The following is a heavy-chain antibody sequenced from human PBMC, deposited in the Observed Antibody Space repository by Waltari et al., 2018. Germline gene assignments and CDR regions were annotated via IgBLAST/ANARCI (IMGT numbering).Heavy chain of an antibody. V-gene: IGHV1-24*01. CDR1: GYTLTELS. CDR2: LDPEDGET. J-gene: IGHJ3*02. Sequence: QVQLVQSGAEVKKPGASVKVSCKVSGYTLTELSMHWVRQAPGKGLEWMGGLDPEDGETIYAQKFQGRVTMTEDTSTDTAYRELSSLRSEDTAVYYCATHPWGYSSSLRAFDIWGQGTMVTVSS. CDR3: ATHPWGYSSSLRAFDI. D-gene: IGHD6-13*01.